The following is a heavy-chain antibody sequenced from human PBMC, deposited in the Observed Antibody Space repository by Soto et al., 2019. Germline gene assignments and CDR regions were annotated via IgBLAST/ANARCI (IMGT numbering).Heavy chain of an antibody. J-gene: IGHJ6*02. CDR2: IYHSGST. CDR3: ARVYGSGSWPTYYYYGMDV. D-gene: IGHD3-10*01. Sequence: QVQLQESGPGLVKPSGTLSLTCAVSGGSISSSNWWSWVRQPPGKGLEWIGEIYHSGSTNYNPSLKSRVTISVDKSKNQFSLKLSSVTAADTAVYYCARVYGSGSWPTYYYYGMDVWGQGTTVTVSS. CDR1: GGSISSSNW. V-gene: IGHV4-4*02.